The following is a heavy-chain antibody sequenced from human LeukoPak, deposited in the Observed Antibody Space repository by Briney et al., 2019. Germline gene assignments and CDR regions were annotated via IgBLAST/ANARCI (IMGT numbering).Heavy chain of an antibody. J-gene: IGHJ4*02. CDR2: IYPSDSDT. D-gene: IGHD1-26*01. Sequence: GESLKISCQGSEYSFATCWIAWLRQMPGKGLEWMGIIYPSDSDTRYSPSFQGQVTISANKTIKTAYLQWSSLKASDTAMYYCARPLQGIVGATGFDYWGQGTLVTVSS. V-gene: IGHV5-51*01. CDR3: ARPLQGIVGATGFDY. CDR1: EYSFATCW.